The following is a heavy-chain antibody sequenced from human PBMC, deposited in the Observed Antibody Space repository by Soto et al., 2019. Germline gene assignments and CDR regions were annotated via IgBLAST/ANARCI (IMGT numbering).Heavy chain of an antibody. CDR3: AKRTDAGGTRGAALDY. J-gene: IGHJ4*02. CDR2: ISNSGGTP. D-gene: IGHD6-13*01. CDR1: GLTFTNYA. V-gene: IGHV3-23*01. Sequence: EVQLLESGGGLVQSGGSLRLSCAASGLTFTNYAMSWVRQAPGKGLEWVSCISNSGGTPYYADSVRGRFSISRDNSQNMLYLQLNNLRPEDTAVYYCAKRTDAGGTRGAALDYWGQGTLVTVSS.